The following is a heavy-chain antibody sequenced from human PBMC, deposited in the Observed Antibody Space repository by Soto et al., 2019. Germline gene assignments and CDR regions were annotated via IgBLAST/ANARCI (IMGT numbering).Heavy chain of an antibody. V-gene: IGHV3-7*01. CDR2: IKQDGSEK. CDR1: GFTLSSYW. J-gene: IGHJ4*02. Sequence: PGGSLRLSCAASGFTLSSYWMSWVRQAPGKGLEWVANIKQDGSEKYYVDSVKGRFTISRDNAKNSLYLQMNSLRAEDTAVYYCARDLGSDSSSWHFDYWGQGNLVTVSS. CDR3: ARDLGSDSSSWHFDY. D-gene: IGHD6-13*01.